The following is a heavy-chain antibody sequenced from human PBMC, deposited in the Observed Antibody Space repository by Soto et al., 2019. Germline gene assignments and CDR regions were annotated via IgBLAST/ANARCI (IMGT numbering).Heavy chain of an antibody. D-gene: IGHD3-22*01. Sequence: ASVKVSCKASGYTFTSYYMHWVRQAPGQGLEWMGIINPSGGSTSYAQKFQGRVTMTRDTSTSTVYMELSSLRSEDTAVYYCARDKRYYDSSGPPVPNGMDVWGQGTTVTVSS. J-gene: IGHJ6*02. CDR2: INPSGGST. V-gene: IGHV1-46*01. CDR3: ARDKRYYDSSGPPVPNGMDV. CDR1: GYTFTSYY.